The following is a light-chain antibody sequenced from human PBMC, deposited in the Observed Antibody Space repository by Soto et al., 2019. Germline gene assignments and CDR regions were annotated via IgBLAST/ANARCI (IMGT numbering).Light chain of an antibody. CDR2: GAS. V-gene: IGKV3-11*01. J-gene: IGKJ4*01. Sequence: EIVLTQSPAPLSFFPGERAPLSSRASQSVSSYLAWYQQKPGQAPRLLIYGASTRATGIPARFSGSGSGTDFTLTISSLQPEDFATYYCQQANRLPLTFGGGTKVDIK. CDR1: QSVSSY. CDR3: QQANRLPLT.